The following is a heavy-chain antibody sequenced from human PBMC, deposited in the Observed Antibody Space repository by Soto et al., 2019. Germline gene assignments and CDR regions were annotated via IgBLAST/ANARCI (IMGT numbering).Heavy chain of an antibody. Sequence: GGSLRLSCAASGFTFSSYAMHWVRQAPGKGLEWVAVISYDGSNKYYADSVKGRFTISRDNSKNTLYPQMNSLRAEDTAVYYCAKATAMVYYYYGMDVWGQGATVTVSS. CDR2: ISYDGSNK. CDR3: AKATAMVYYYYGMDV. CDR1: GFTFSSYA. J-gene: IGHJ6*02. D-gene: IGHD5-18*01. V-gene: IGHV3-30-3*01.